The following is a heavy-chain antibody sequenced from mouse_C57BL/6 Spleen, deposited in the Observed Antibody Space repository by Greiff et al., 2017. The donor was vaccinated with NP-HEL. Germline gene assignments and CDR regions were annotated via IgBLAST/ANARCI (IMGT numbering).Heavy chain of an antibody. J-gene: IGHJ2*01. CDR3: ARDHREYFDY. Sequence: DVQLQESGPGLVKPSQSLSLTCSVTGYSITSGYYWNWIRQFPGNKLEWMGYISYDGSNNYNPSLKNRISITRDTAKNQFFLKLNSVTTEDTATYYCARDHREYFDYWGQGTTLTVSS. V-gene: IGHV3-6*01. CDR1: GYSITSGYY. CDR2: ISYDGSN.